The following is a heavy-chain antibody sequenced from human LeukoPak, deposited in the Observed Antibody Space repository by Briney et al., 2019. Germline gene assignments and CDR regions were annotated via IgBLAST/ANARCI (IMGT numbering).Heavy chain of an antibody. CDR3: ARGALGMSGRIVDAFDI. CDR1: GFTFSSYD. J-gene: IGHJ3*02. D-gene: IGHD1-14*01. CDR2: IGTAGDT. Sequence: GGSLRLSCAASGFTFSSYDMHWVRQATGKGLEWVSAIGTAGDTYYPGSVKGRFTISRDNAKNSLYLQMNSLRAEDTAVYYCARGALGMSGRIVDAFDIWGQGTRVTVSS. V-gene: IGHV3-13*01.